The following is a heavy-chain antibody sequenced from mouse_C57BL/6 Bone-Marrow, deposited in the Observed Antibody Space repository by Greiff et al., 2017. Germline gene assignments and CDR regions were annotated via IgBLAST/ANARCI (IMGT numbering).Heavy chain of an antibody. J-gene: IGHJ3*01. CDR3: ASPLWDQFAY. V-gene: IGHV1-50*01. CDR2: IDPSDSYT. CDR1: GYTFTSYW. Sequence: VQLQQPGAELVKPGASVKLSCKASGYTFTSYWMQWVKQRPGQGLEWIGEIDPSDSYTNYNQKFKGKATLTVDPSSSTAYMPLSSLTSEDSAVYYCASPLWDQFAYWGQGTLVTVSA. D-gene: IGHD4-1*01.